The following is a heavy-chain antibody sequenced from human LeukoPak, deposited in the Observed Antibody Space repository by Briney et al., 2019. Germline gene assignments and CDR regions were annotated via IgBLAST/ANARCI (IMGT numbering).Heavy chain of an antibody. J-gene: IGHJ4*02. Sequence: GGSLRLSCEGSGFTFDEHAMHWVRQAPGKGLEWVGRIKSKTDGGTTDYAAPVKGRFTISRDDSKNTLYLQMNSLKTEDTAVYYCTTSHYYDSSGYYNYDYWGQGTLVTVSS. D-gene: IGHD3-22*01. V-gene: IGHV3-15*07. CDR1: GFTFDEHA. CDR3: TTSHYYDSSGYYNYDY. CDR2: IKSKTDGGTT.